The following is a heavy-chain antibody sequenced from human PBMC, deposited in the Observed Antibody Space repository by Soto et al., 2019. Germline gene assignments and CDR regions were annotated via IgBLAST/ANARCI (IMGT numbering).Heavy chain of an antibody. CDR3: VRIRYQLPSSVLWLDP. D-gene: IGHD3-16*01. Sequence: SETLSLTCAVYGGFLSEAYWTWIRQPPVNGLEWIGEINHVGGTNYNPSLKSRVTMSVDTSQNQFSLRLISVTAADTAMYFCVRIRYQLPSSVLWLDPWGQGTPVTVSS. CDR1: GGFLSEAY. CDR2: INHVGGT. J-gene: IGHJ5*02. V-gene: IGHV4-34*01.